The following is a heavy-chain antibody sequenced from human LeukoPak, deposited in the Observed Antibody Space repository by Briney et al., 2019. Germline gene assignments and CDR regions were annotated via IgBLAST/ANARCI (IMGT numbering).Heavy chain of an antibody. J-gene: IGHJ4*02. CDR3: ATAMTAMVTYYFDY. V-gene: IGHV1-46*01. CDR2: INPRGGST. D-gene: IGHD5-18*01. Sequence: GASVKVSCKASGYTFTSHFMHWVRQAPGQGLEWMGIINPRGGSTSYTQKFQGRVTMTEDTSTDTAYMELSSLRSEDTAVYYCATAMTAMVTYYFDYWGQGTLVTVSS. CDR1: GYTFTSHF.